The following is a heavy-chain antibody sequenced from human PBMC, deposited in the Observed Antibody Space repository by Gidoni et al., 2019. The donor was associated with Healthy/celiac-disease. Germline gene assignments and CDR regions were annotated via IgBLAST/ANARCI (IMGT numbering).Heavy chain of an antibody. CDR1: GFTFSSYG. CDR2: ISYDGSNK. V-gene: IGHV3-30*18. Sequence: QVQLVESGGGVVQPGRSLRLSCAASGFTFSSYGMHWVRQAPGKGLEWVAVISYDGSNKYYADSVKGRFTISRDNSKNTLYLQMNSLRAEDTAVYYCAKVSDCSSTSCYAHYYYYYMDVWGKGTTVTVSS. J-gene: IGHJ6*03. D-gene: IGHD2-2*01. CDR3: AKVSDCSSTSCYAHYYYYYMDV.